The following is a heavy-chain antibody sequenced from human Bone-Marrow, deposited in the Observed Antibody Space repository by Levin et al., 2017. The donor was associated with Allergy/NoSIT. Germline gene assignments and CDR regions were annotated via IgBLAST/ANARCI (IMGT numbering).Heavy chain of an antibody. Sequence: SQTLSLTCTVSGGSINSASYYWTWIRQHPGKGLEWIGNIYYSGSTYYNPSLQSRLSISIDTSNNQFSLNLSSVTAADTAVYYCAREGIVVVPAAMWGGEPLSDFYYYFDMDVWGKGTTVTVSS. CDR2: IYYSGST. CDR3: AREGIVVVPAAMWGGEPLSDFYYYFDMDV. J-gene: IGHJ6*03. D-gene: IGHD2-2*01. V-gene: IGHV4-31*03. CDR1: GGSINSASYY.